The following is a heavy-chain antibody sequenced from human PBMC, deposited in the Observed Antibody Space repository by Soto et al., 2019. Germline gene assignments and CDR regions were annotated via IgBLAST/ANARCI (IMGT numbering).Heavy chain of an antibody. D-gene: IGHD2-21*02. J-gene: IGHJ6*02. Sequence: QPGGSLRLSCAASGFTVSSNYMSWVRQAPGKGLEWVSVIYSGGSTYYADSVKGRFTISRDNSKNTLYLQMNSLRAEDTAVYYCARDNGGNSYYYYGMDVWGQGTTVTVSS. V-gene: IGHV3-53*01. CDR1: GFTVSSNY. CDR2: IYSGGST. CDR3: ARDNGGNSYYYYGMDV.